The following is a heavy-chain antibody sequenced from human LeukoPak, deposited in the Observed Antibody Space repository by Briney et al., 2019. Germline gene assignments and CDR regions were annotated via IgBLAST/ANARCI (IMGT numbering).Heavy chain of an antibody. J-gene: IGHJ4*02. Sequence: SETLSLTCSVSGGSISSSSYYWGWIRQPPGKGLEWIGSIYYSGSTYYNPSLKSRVTISVDTSKNQFSLKLSSVTAADTAVYYCARAVRGVHDYWGQGTLVTVSS. CDR3: ARAVRGVHDY. CDR2: IYYSGST. CDR1: GGSISSSSYY. D-gene: IGHD3-10*01. V-gene: IGHV4-39*07.